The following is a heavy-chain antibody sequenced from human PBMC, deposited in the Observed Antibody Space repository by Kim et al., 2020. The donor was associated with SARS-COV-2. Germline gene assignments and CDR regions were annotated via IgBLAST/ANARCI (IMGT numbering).Heavy chain of an antibody. Sequence: RYSQNCQGRVTITRDTSATTAYMELSSLTSKDTAVYYCAREGSGSYNWLDPWGQGTLVTVSS. D-gene: IGHD3-10*01. V-gene: IGHV1-3*01. J-gene: IGHJ5*02. CDR3: AREGSGSYNWLDP.